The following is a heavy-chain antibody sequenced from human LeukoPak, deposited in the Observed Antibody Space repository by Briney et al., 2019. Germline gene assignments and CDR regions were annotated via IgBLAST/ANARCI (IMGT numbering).Heavy chain of an antibody. CDR2: MKRDGSSR. CDR1: GISFSSYW. D-gene: IGHD6-19*01. CDR3: ARAGAVAGAFDI. Sequence: PGGSLRLSCAASGISFSSYWLHWVRQAPGKGLVCVSRMKRDGSSRDYADAVKGRFTISRDNAKRTLYLQMDSLRGGDTAVYYCARAGAVAGAFDIWGQGTTVTVSS. J-gene: IGHJ3*02. V-gene: IGHV3-74*01.